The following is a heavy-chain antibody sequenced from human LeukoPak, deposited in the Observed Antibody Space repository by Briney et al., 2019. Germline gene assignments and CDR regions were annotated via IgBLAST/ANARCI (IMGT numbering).Heavy chain of an antibody. V-gene: IGHV5-51*01. Sequence: GESLKISCQASGYTFSDLWIGWVRQMPGQGLEWMGSVYPADSDTRYSPSFQGHVTISADKSISTAYLQWSSLKASDTAMYYCARRLYSSSYYGYAYWGQGTLVTVSS. J-gene: IGHJ4*02. CDR1: GYTFSDLW. CDR3: ARRLYSSSYYGYAY. CDR2: VYPADSDT. D-gene: IGHD6-13*01.